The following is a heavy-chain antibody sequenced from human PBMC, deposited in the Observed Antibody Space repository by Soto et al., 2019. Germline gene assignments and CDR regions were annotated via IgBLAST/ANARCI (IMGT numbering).Heavy chain of an antibody. J-gene: IGHJ2*01. CDR1: GFTFSSYW. CDR2: INSDGSST. Sequence: EVQLVESGGGLVQPGGFLRLSCAASGFTFSSYWMHWVRQAPGKGLVWVSRINSDGSSTSYADSVKGRFTISRDNAKNTLYLQMNSLRAEDTAVYYCASPYCSSTSCRSYWYFDLWGRGTLVTVSS. CDR3: ASPYCSSTSCRSYWYFDL. D-gene: IGHD2-2*01. V-gene: IGHV3-74*01.